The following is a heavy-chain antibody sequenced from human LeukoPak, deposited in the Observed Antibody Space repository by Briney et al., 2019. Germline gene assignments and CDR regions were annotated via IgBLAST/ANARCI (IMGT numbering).Heavy chain of an antibody. Sequence: PSETLSLTCTVSGGSISSSYYYWGWIRQPPGKGLEWIGSIFYTGSTYYNPSLKSRVTISTDTSKNQFSLRLSSVTAADTAVYHCARLRSYGSGRGYFDYRGQGTLVTVSS. CDR2: IFYTGST. V-gene: IGHV4-39*01. CDR1: GGSISSSYYY. CDR3: ARLRSYGSGRGYFDY. J-gene: IGHJ4*02. D-gene: IGHD3-10*01.